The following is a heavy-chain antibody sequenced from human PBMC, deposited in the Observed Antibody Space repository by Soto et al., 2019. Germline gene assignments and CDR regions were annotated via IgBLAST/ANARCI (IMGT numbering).Heavy chain of an antibody. D-gene: IGHD3-22*01. V-gene: IGHV4-59*01. Sequence: SETLSLTCTVSGGSISSYYWSWIRQPPGKGLEWIGYIYYSGSTNYNPSLKSRVTISVDTSKNQFSLKLSSVTAADTAVYYCARGAGYYSPRYFDYWGQGTLVTVSS. CDR2: IYYSGST. CDR3: ARGAGYYSPRYFDY. J-gene: IGHJ4*02. CDR1: GGSISSYY.